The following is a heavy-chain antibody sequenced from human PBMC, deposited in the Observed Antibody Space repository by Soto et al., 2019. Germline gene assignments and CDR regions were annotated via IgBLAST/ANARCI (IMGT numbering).Heavy chain of an antibody. Sequence: QVQLVESGGGVDQPGRSLRLACAASGFTYSSYAMHWVRQAPGKGLEWVATISHDGSNKYYADSVKGRFTISRDNSKNTLYLQMNSLRAEDTAVYYCARGGAYGSGSFYLDYWGQGTLVTVSS. D-gene: IGHD3-10*01. J-gene: IGHJ4*02. CDR2: ISHDGSNK. CDR3: ARGGAYGSGSFYLDY. CDR1: GFTYSSYA. V-gene: IGHV3-30-3*01.